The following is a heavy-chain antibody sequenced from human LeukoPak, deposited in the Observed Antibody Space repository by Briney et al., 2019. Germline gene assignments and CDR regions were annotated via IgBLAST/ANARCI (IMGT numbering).Heavy chain of an antibody. CDR3: ARGYSSNWNWFDP. Sequence: KPSETLSLTGTVSGGSISTYYWTWIRQPPGKGLEWVGYVYSSGSTKYNPSLRSRVTISLDTSKNQFSLRLISVTAADTAVYYCARGYSSNWNWFDPWGQGILVTVSS. CDR1: GGSISTYY. V-gene: IGHV4-59*01. J-gene: IGHJ5*02. D-gene: IGHD6-13*01. CDR2: VYSSGST.